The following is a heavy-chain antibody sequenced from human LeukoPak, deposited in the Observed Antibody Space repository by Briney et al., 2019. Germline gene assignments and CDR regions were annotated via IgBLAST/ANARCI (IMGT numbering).Heavy chain of an antibody. CDR3: AREKLPASAYFDY. CDR1: GFTVSSNY. Sequence: GGSLRLSCAASGFTVSSNYMTWVRQAPGKGLEWVSIIYSGGNTYYADSVKGRFTISRDNSKNTLYLQMNSLRAEDTAVYYCAREKLPASAYFDYWGQGTLVTVSS. J-gene: IGHJ4*02. CDR2: IYSGGNT. V-gene: IGHV3-53*01.